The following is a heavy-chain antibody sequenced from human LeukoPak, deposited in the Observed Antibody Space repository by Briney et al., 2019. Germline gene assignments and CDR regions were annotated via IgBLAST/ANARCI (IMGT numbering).Heavy chain of an antibody. Sequence: GASVKVSCKASGYTFTRYYIHWVRQAPGQGLEWMGIINPSGNSTSYAQKFQGRVTMTRDTSISTAYMELSRLGSDDTAVYYCARDYLILGYDSYYFDYWGQGTLVTVSS. CDR2: INPSGNST. J-gene: IGHJ4*02. CDR3: ARDYLILGYDSYYFDY. V-gene: IGHV1-46*01. CDR1: GYTFTRYY. D-gene: IGHD5-12*01.